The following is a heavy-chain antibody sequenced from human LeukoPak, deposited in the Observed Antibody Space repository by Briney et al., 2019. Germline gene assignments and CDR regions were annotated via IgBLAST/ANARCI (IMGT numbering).Heavy chain of an antibody. Sequence: SETLSLTCTVSGGSISSGSYYWSWIRQPAGKGLEWIGRIYTSGSTNYNPSLKGRVTISVDTSKNQFSLKLSSVTAADTAVYYCARSRRYCSSTSCVIHWFDPWGQGTLVTVSS. J-gene: IGHJ5*02. D-gene: IGHD2-2*01. CDR1: GGSISSGSYY. V-gene: IGHV4-61*02. CDR2: IYTSGST. CDR3: ARSRRYCSSTSCVIHWFDP.